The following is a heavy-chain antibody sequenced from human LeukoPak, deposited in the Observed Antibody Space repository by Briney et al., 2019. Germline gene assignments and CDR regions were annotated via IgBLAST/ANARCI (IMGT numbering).Heavy chain of an antibody. CDR3: ASGLWDIVVVPAAIPFDY. CDR1: GFTFSSYW. D-gene: IGHD2-2*01. V-gene: IGHV3-7*01. J-gene: IGHJ4*02. Sequence: GGSLRLSCAASGFTFSSYWMSWVRQAPGKGLEWVANIKQGGGEKYYVDSVKGRFTISRDNAKNSLYLQMNSLRAEDTAAYYCASGLWDIVVVPAAIPFDYWGQGTLVTVSS. CDR2: IKQGGGEK.